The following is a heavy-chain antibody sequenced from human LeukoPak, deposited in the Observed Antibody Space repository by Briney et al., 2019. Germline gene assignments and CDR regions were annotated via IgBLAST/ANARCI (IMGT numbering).Heavy chain of an antibody. Sequence: ASVKVSCKASGYTFTSYGISWVRQAPGQGLEWMGWISAYNGNANYAQKLQGRVTMTRDTSTSTAYMELRSLRSDDTAVYYCARASTHRYNWKSGQLNDAFDIWGQGTMVTVSS. CDR2: ISAYNGNA. V-gene: IGHV1-18*01. CDR1: GYTFTSYG. J-gene: IGHJ3*02. CDR3: ARASTHRYNWKSGQLNDAFDI. D-gene: IGHD1-20*01.